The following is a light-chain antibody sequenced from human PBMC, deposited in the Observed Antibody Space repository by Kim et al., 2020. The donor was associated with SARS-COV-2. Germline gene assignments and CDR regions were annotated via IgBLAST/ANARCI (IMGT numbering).Light chain of an antibody. CDR3: QQSNSTPLT. CDR1: QSISTN. Sequence: ASVGDRVTITCRASQSISTNLNWYQPKSGKAPKLLIYAASSLQGGVPSRFSGSGSGTDFTLTISSLQPEDSATYYCQQSNSTPLTFGGGTRVDIK. V-gene: IGKV1-39*01. CDR2: AAS. J-gene: IGKJ4*01.